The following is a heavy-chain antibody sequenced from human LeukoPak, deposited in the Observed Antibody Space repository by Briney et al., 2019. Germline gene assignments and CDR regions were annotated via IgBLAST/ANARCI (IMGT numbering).Heavy chain of an antibody. D-gene: IGHD3-10*01. CDR1: GFTFSSYW. CDR3: ARERITMVRGVVESRWFDP. J-gene: IGHJ5*02. V-gene: IGHV3-74*01. Sequence: PGGSLRLSCAASGFTFSSYWLHWVRRAPGKGLVWVSRINSDGSSTRYADSVKGRFTISRDNAKNTLYLQMNSLRAEDTAVYYCARERITMVRGVVESRWFDPWGQGTLVTVSS. CDR2: INSDGSST.